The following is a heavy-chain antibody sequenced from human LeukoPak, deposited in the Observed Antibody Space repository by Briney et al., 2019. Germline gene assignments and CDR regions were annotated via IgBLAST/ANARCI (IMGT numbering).Heavy chain of an antibody. CDR3: ARDDSRGYDY. J-gene: IGHJ4*02. V-gene: IGHV5-10-1*01. CDR2: IDPSDSYT. D-gene: IGHD3-22*01. CDR1: GYSFTNYW. Sequence: PEEPLKISCKGSGYSFTNYWISWVRQMPGKGLEWMGRIDPSDSYTNYSPSFQGHVTISADKSNSTAYLQWSSLKASDTAMYYCARDDSRGYDYWGQGTLVPVSS.